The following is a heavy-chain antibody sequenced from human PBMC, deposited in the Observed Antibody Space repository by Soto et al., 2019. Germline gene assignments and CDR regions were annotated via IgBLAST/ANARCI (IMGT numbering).Heavy chain of an antibody. CDR3: ANEGEWNDAIDY. J-gene: IGHJ4*02. V-gene: IGHV3-23*01. CDR2: ISGSGGST. D-gene: IGHD1-1*01. Sequence: EVQLLESGGGLVQPGGSLRLSCAASGFTFSSYAMSWVRQAPGKGLEWVSAISGSGGSTYYADSMKGRFTISRDNSKNTLYLQMNSLRAEDTAVYYCANEGEWNDAIDYWGQGTLVTVSS. CDR1: GFTFSSYA.